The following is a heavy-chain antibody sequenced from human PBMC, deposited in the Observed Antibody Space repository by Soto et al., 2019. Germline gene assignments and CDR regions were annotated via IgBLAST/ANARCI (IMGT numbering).Heavy chain of an antibody. CDR3: ARDAQYSSRWHPTDF. D-gene: IGHD6-13*01. CDR1: GYTFTDYG. V-gene: IGHV1-18*01. Sequence: QVQLVQSGAEVKKPGASVKVYCKASGYTFTDYGISWVRQAPGQGLEWMGWIHTYNGHTNDAQKVQGRVTMTTDTSTSTAYVELRSLRPDDTAVYYCARDAQYSSRWHPTDFWVQGTLVTVSS. CDR2: IHTYNGHT. J-gene: IGHJ4*02.